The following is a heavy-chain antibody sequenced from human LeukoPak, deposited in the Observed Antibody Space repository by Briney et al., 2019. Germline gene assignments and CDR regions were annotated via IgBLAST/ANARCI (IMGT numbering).Heavy chain of an antibody. V-gene: IGHV3-7*01. D-gene: IGHD3-10*01. CDR1: GFTFRSYW. J-gene: IGHJ4*02. Sequence: GGSLRLSCAASGFTFRSYWMGWVRQAPGKGLEWVANIKQDGSEKYYVDSVKGRFTISRDNAKNSLCLQMNSLRAEDTAVYYCARGSYYTRGVFDYWGQGTLVTVSS. CDR3: ARGSYYTRGVFDY. CDR2: IKQDGSEK.